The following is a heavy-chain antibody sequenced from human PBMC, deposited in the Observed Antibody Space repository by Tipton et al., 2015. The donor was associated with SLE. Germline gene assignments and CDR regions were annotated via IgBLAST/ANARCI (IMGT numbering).Heavy chain of an antibody. CDR1: GGSISSYY. CDR2: IYYSGST. V-gene: IGHV4-59*01. CDR3: ARDLYYSDTSGYYSLLDY. Sequence: TLSLTCTVSGGSISSYYWSWIRQPPGKGLEWIGYIYYSGSTNYNPSLKSRVSISVDTSKNQFSLKLSSVTAADTAVYYCARDLYYSDTSGYYSLLDYWGKGTTVTVSS. J-gene: IGHJ6*04. D-gene: IGHD3-22*01.